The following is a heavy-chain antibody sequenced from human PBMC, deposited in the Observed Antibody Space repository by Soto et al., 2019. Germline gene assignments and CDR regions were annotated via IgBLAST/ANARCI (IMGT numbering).Heavy chain of an antibody. CDR2: MNSDGSST. J-gene: IGHJ2*01. Sequence: EVQLVESGGGLVQPGESLRLSCAASGFTFSSYWMHWVRQAPGKGLVWVSRMNSDGSSTSYADYVRGRFTISRDNAKNTLYVQMNSLRVEDTAVYYCTRGSSSWSNWYFDLWGRGSLVTVSS. CDR3: TRGSSSWSNWYFDL. D-gene: IGHD6-13*01. CDR1: GFTFSSYW. V-gene: IGHV3-74*01.